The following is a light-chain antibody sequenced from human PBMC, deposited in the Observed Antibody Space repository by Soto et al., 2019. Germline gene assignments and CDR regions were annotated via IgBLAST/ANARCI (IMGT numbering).Light chain of an antibody. CDR1: QSISNF. CDR3: QQSYSTPPWT. Sequence: DIQMTQSPSSLSASVGDRVTISCRASQSISNFLNWYQHKPGQAPKLLIYAASSLQSGVPSRFSGTGSGTDFTLTISSLQSEDFATYYCQQSYSTPPWTFGQGTKVEVK. V-gene: IGKV1-39*01. J-gene: IGKJ1*01. CDR2: AAS.